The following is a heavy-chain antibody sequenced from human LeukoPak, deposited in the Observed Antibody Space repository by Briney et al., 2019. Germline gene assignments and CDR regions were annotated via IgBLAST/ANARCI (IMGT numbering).Heavy chain of an antibody. D-gene: IGHD1-26*01. V-gene: IGHV4-30-4*08. Sequence: KPSQTLSLTCTVSGGSISSGDYYWSWIRQPPGKGLEWIGYIYYSGSTYYNPPLKSRVTISVDTSKNQFSLKLSSVTAADTAVYYCARTGATHSLPFDYWGQGTLVTVSS. CDR3: ARTGATHSLPFDY. CDR2: IYYSGST. J-gene: IGHJ4*02. CDR1: GGSISSGDYY.